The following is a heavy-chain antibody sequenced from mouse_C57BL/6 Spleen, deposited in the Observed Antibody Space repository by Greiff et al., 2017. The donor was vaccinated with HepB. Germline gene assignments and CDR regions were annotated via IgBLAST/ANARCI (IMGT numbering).Heavy chain of an antibody. CDR1: GYTFTSYW. D-gene: IGHD1-1*01. CDR3: ARSYYGRGAMDY. J-gene: IGHJ4*01. V-gene: IGHV1-55*01. Sequence: VQLQQPGAELVKPGASVKMSCKASGYTFTSYWITWVKQRPGQGLEWIGDIYPGSGSTNYNEKFKSKATLTVDTSSSTAYMQLSSLTSEDSAVYYCARSYYGRGAMDYWGQGTSVTVSS. CDR2: IYPGSGST.